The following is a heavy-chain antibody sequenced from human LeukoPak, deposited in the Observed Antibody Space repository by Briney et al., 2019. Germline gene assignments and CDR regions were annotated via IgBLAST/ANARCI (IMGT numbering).Heavy chain of an antibody. V-gene: IGHV1-69*05. CDR3: ARVVRNWFDP. D-gene: IGHD6-13*01. CDR2: IIPIFGTA. CDR1: GGTFSSYA. J-gene: IGHJ5*02. Sequence: GASGKVCCKASGGTFSSYAISWVREAPAQGLEWMGGIIPIFGTANYAQKFQGRVTITTDESTSTAYMELSSLRSEDTAVYYCARVVRNWFDPWGQGTLVTVSS.